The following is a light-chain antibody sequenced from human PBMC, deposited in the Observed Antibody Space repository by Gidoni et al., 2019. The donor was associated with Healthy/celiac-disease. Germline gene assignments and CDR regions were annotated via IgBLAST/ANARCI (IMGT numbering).Light chain of an antibody. J-gene: IGKJ2*01. CDR2: GAS. CDR3: QQYGSSPVT. V-gene: IGKV3-20*01. CDR1: QSVSSSY. Sequence: EILSTHLPGTLSLSPAERATLSCRASQSVSSSYLAWYQQKPGQAPRHLMYGASSRATGIPDRFSGSGSGTDFTLTISRLEPEDFAVYYCQQYGSSPVTFGQGTKLEIK.